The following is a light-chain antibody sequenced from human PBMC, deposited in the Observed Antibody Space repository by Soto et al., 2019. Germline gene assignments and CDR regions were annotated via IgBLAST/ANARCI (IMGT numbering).Light chain of an antibody. J-gene: IGKJ4*01. CDR2: GAS. Sequence: EKVMTQSPAALSVSPGERATLSCRANQSVNSNLAWYQRKPGQAPRLLLYGASTRVTGIPARFSGSASGTEFTLTISSLEGEDSAVYCCQQYNDWPLTFGGGPKVEIK. V-gene: IGKV3-15*01. CDR1: QSVNSN. CDR3: QQYNDWPLT.